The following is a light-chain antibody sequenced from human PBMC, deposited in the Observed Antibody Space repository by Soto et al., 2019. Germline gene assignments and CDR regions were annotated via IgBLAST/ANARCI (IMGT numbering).Light chain of an antibody. V-gene: IGKV3-20*01. CDR3: QQYGSSGT. Sequence: EILLTPSPGTLSVSPGERSTLSFRASQSVSSYLAWYQQKPGQAPRLLIYGASNRATGIPDRFSGSGSGTDFTLTISRLEPEDFAVYYCQQYGSSGTFGQGTKVDIK. CDR1: QSVSSY. CDR2: GAS. J-gene: IGKJ1*01.